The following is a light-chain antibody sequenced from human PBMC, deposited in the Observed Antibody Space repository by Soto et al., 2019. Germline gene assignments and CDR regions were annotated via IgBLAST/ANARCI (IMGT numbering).Light chain of an antibody. J-gene: IGKJ1*01. V-gene: IGKV1-5*03. CDR1: QSISSW. Sequence: DIQMTQAHSTLSAFVGDRGTITCRASQSISSWLAWYQQKPGKAPKLLIYKASSLDSGVPSRFSGSGSGTEFTLTISSLQPDDFATYYCQQYNNYSQTFGQGTKVDIK. CDR2: KAS. CDR3: QQYNNYSQT.